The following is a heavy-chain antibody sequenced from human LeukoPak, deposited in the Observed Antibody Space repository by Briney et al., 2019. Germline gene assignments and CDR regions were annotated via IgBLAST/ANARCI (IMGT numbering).Heavy chain of an antibody. J-gene: IGHJ4*02. CDR3: ARVGVKGVGWELDY. CDR1: GGSISGYY. V-gene: IGHV4-59*01. CDR2: IYYSGST. Sequence: PSETLSLTCTVSGGSISGYYWSWIRQPPGKGLEYIGYIYYSGSTKNNPSLKSPVTISVDTSKNQFSLQLSSVTAADTAVYYCARVGVKGVGWELDYWGQGTLVTVSA. D-gene: IGHD6-19*01.